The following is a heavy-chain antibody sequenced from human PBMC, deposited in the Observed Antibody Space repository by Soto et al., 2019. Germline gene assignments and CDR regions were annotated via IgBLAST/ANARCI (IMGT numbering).Heavy chain of an antibody. CDR1: GFTFSTDS. D-gene: IGHD3-9*01. V-gene: IGHV3-48*02. J-gene: IGHJ4*02. CDR2: ISTSGATR. CDR3: ARCLGSDYDILTGPHYYFDY. Sequence: GGSLRLSCVASGFTFSTDSMNWVRQAPGKGLEWVAHISTSGATRYYADSVKGRFTISRDNAKTSLYLQMDSLRNEDTAVYYCARCLGSDYDILTGPHYYFDYWGQGTLVTVSS.